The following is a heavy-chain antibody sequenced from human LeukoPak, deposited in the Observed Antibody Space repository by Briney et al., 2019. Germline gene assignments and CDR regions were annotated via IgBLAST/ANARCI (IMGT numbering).Heavy chain of an antibody. CDR1: GGSFMSNRHY. Sequence: SETLSLTCSVSGGSFMSNRHYWGWIRQPPGKGLEWIGSIYYSGSTYYNPSLKSRVTISVDTSRNQFSLKLSSVTATDTAVYYCARHPQAVYFDYWGQGTLVTVSS. J-gene: IGHJ4*02. V-gene: IGHV4-39*01. CDR3: ARHPQAVYFDY. CDR2: IYYSGST.